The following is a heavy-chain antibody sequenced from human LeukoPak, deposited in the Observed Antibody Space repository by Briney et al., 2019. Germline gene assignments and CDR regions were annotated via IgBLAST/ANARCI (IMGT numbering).Heavy chain of an antibody. CDR3: ARSSRAVAGTFDS. Sequence: PGGSLRLSCAASGFTVRSNFMSWVRQAPGKGLEWVSVIYSGGTTFYADSVMGRFTISRDNSKNTLYLQMNSLSAEDTAMYYCARSSRAVAGTFDSWGQGTLVTVSS. CDR1: GFTVRSNF. V-gene: IGHV3-53*01. J-gene: IGHJ4*02. D-gene: IGHD6-19*01. CDR2: IYSGGTT.